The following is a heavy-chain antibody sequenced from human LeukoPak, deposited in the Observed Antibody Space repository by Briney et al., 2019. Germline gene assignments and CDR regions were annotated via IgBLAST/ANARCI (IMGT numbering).Heavy chain of an antibody. V-gene: IGHV3-21*01. J-gene: IGHJ4*02. CDR3: ARALYDSSGYYSHFDY. Sequence: GGSLRLFCAASGFTFSSYTMTWVRQAPGKGLEWVSSITRSSIYIYYADSVKGRFTISRDNAKNSLYLQMNSLRAEDTAVYYCARALYDSSGYYSHFDYWGQGTLVTVSS. CDR2: ITRSSIYI. D-gene: IGHD3-22*01. CDR1: GFTFSSYT.